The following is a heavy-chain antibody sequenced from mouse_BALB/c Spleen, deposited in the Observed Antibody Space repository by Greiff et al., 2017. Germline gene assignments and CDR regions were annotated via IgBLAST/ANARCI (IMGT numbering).Heavy chain of an antibody. Sequence: EVQRVESGGGLVKPGGSLKLSCAASGFAFSSYDMSWVRQTPEKRLEWVAYISSGGGSTYYPDTVKGRFTISRDNAKNTLYLQMSSLKSEDTAMYYCARHDYYGSSAYYAMDYWGQGTSVTVSS. CDR2: ISSGGGST. CDR1: GFAFSSYD. D-gene: IGHD1-1*01. CDR3: ARHDYYGSSAYYAMDY. J-gene: IGHJ4*01. V-gene: IGHV5-12-1*01.